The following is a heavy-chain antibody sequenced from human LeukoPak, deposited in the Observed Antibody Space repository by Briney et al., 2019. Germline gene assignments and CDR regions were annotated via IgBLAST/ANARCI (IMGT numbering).Heavy chain of an antibody. CDR1: GFTFSSYA. CDR3: ARDTSGDYPDAFGI. Sequence: GGSLRLSCAASGFTFSSYAMSWVRQAPGKGLEWVSSISSSSSYIYYADSVKGRFTISRDNAKNSLYLQMNSLRAEDTAVYYCARDTSGDYPDAFGIWGQGTMVTVSS. CDR2: ISSSSSYI. V-gene: IGHV3-21*01. D-gene: IGHD4-17*01. J-gene: IGHJ3*02.